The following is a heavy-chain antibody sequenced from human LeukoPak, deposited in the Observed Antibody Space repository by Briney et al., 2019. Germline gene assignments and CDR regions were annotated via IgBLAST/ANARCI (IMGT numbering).Heavy chain of an antibody. Sequence: ASVKVSCEASGGTFSSYAISWVRQAPGQGLEWMGRIIPIFGIANYAQKFQGRVTITADKSTSTACMELSSLRSEDTAVYYCAREEYYYDSSGYYYFDYWGQGTLVTVSS. CDR1: GGTFSSYA. J-gene: IGHJ4*02. CDR2: IIPIFGIA. V-gene: IGHV1-69*04. CDR3: AREEYYYDSSGYYYFDY. D-gene: IGHD3-22*01.